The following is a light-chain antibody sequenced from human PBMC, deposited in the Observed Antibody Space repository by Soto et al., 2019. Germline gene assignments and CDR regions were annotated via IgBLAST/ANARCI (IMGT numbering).Light chain of an antibody. Sequence: EIVLTQSPCTLSFAPWERSALSFRASQSVSSSYLAWYQQKPGQAPRLLIYDASNRATGIPARFSGSGSGTDFTLTISSLEPEDFAVYYCQQRSNWPITFGQGTRLEIK. CDR2: DAS. CDR3: QQRSNWPIT. J-gene: IGKJ5*01. V-gene: IGKV3D-20*02. CDR1: QSVSSSY.